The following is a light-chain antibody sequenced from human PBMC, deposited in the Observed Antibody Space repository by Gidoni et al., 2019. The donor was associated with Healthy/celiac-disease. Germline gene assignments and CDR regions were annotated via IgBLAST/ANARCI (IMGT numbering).Light chain of an antibody. CDR2: SNN. CDR3: AAWDDSLSAPV. Sequence: QSVLTQPPSASGTPGQRVTISCSGSSSNIGSNYVYWYQQLPGTAPKLLTYSNNQRPSGVPDRFSGSKSGTSASLAISGLRSEDEADYYCAAWDDSLSAPVFGGGTKLTVL. V-gene: IGLV1-47*02. CDR1: SSNIGSNY. J-gene: IGLJ3*02.